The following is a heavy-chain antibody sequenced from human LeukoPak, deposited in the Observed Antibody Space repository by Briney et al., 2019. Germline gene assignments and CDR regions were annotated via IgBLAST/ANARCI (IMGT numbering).Heavy chain of an antibody. CDR3: ARDLAGDGYIDY. CDR1: GVSISSYY. Sequence: SETLSLTCTVSGVSISSYYWSWIRQPPGKGLEWIGYIYYSGSTNYNPSLKSRVTISVDTSKNQFSLKLGSVTAADTAVYYCARDLAGDGYIDYWGQGTLVTVSS. J-gene: IGHJ4*02. V-gene: IGHV4-59*01. CDR2: IYYSGST. D-gene: IGHD5-24*01.